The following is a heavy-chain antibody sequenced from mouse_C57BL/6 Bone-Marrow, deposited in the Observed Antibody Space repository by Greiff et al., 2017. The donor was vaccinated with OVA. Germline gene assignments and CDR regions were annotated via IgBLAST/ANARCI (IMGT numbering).Heavy chain of an antibody. J-gene: IGHJ1*03. CDR1: GYTFTSYW. D-gene: IGHD2-3*01. Sequence: QVQLQQPGAELVKPGASVKLSCKASGYTFTSYWMQWVKQRPGQGLEWIGEIDPSDSYTNYNQKFKGKATLTVDTYSSTAYMQLSSLTSEDSAVYYCARLGLYDGYYPWYFDVWGTGTTVTVSS. CDR2: IDPSDSYT. V-gene: IGHV1-50*01. CDR3: ARLGLYDGYYPWYFDV.